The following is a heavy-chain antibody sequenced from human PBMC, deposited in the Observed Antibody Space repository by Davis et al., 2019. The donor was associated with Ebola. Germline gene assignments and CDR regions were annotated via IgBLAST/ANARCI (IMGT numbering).Heavy chain of an antibody. V-gene: IGHV1-46*01. CDR3: ARGQGYYYYYYGMDV. J-gene: IGHJ6*02. CDR2: INPSGGST. CDR1: GYTFTSYY. Sequence: ASVKVSCKASGYTFTSYYMHWVRQAPGQGLEWMGIINPSGGSTSYAQKFQGRVTITADKSTSTAYMELSSLRSEDTAVYYCARGQGYYYYYYGMDVWGQGTTVTVSS.